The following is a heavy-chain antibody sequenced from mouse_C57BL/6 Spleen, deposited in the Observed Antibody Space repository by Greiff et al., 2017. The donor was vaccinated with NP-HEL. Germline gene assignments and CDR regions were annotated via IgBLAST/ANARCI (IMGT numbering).Heavy chain of an antibody. Sequence: VQLQQSGPELVKPGASVKISCKASGYTFTDYYMNWVKQSHGKSLEWIGDINPNNGGTSYNQKFKGKATLTVDKSSSTAYMELRSLTSEDSAVYYCARPGDYDGDYYAMDYWGQGTSVTVSS. D-gene: IGHD2-4*01. CDR1: GYTFTDYY. CDR3: ARPGDYDGDYYAMDY. J-gene: IGHJ4*01. V-gene: IGHV1-26*01. CDR2: INPNNGGT.